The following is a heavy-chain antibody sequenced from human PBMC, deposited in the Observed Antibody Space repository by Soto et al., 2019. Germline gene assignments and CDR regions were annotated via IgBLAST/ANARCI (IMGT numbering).Heavy chain of an antibody. CDR2: IYYSGST. V-gene: IGHV4-39*01. Sequence: SETLSLTCTVSGGSISSSSYYWGWIRQPPGKGLEWIGSIYYSGSTYYNPSLKSRVTISVDTSKNQFSLKLSSVTAADTAVYYCARHTPALSSSALRGQRTLVPVSS. D-gene: IGHD6-6*01. CDR3: ARHTPALSSSAL. J-gene: IGHJ4*02. CDR1: GGSISSSSYY.